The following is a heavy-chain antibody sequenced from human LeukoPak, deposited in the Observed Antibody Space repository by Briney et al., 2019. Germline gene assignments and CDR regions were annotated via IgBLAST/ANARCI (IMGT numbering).Heavy chain of an antibody. CDR2: ISDDGTSK. V-gene: IGHV3-30*18. CDR3: AKVLLSYLDY. Sequence: GVSLRLSCGASGFTLSSYGIHWVRQAPGKGLDWVAVISDDGTSKHYADSVKGRFTVSRDNSKNPVYLQMNSLRTEDTAVYYCAKVLLSYLDYWGQGTLVTVSS. J-gene: IGHJ4*02. CDR1: GFTLSSYG.